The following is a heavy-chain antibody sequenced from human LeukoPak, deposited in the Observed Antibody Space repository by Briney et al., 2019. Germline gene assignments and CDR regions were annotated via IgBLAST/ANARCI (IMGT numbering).Heavy chain of an antibody. V-gene: IGHV1-18*04. J-gene: IGHJ4*02. CDR1: AYTFTSYG. Sequence: ASVKVSCKASAYTFTSYGISWVRQAPGQGLEWMGWISAYNGNTNYAQKLQGRVTMTTDTSTSTAYMELRSLRSDDTAVYYCARENYDYVWGSYPPHYFDYWGQGTLVTVSS. D-gene: IGHD3-16*02. CDR2: ISAYNGNT. CDR3: ARENYDYVWGSYPPHYFDY.